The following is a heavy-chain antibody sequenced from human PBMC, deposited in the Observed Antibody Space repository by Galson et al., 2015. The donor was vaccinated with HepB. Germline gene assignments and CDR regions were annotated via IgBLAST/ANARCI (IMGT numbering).Heavy chain of an antibody. V-gene: IGHV3-33*01. D-gene: IGHD3-3*01. J-gene: IGHJ5*02. CDR2: TWFDGSNK. CDR3: ARDALPSYVWSGYSPNNWFDP. Sequence: SLRLSCAASGFTFSSYGMHWVRQAPGKGLEWVAVTWFDGSNKYYADSVKGRFTISRDNSKNTLYLQMSSLRAEDTAVYYCARDALPSYVWSGYSPNNWFDPWGQGTLVTVSS. CDR1: GFTFSSYG.